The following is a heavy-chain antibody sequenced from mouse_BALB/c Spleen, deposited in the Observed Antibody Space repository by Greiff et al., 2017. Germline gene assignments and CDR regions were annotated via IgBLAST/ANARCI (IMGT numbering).Heavy chain of an antibody. V-gene: IGHV5-6*02. CDR2: ISSGGSYT. J-gene: IGHJ4*01. CDR1: GFTFSSYG. Sequence: EVMLVESGGDLVKPGGSLKLSCAASGFTFSSYGMSWVRQTPDKRLEWVATISSGGSYTYYPDSVKGRFTISRDNAKNTLYLQMSSLKSEDTAMYYCARLGLYYGSPYYAMDYWGQGTSVTVSS. CDR3: ARLGLYYGSPYYAMDY. D-gene: IGHD1-1*01.